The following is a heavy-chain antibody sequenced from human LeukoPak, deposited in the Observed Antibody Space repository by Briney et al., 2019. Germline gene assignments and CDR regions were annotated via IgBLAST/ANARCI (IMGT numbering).Heavy chain of an antibody. J-gene: IGHJ3*02. CDR2: ISSSSSYI. V-gene: IGHV3-21*01. CDR1: GFTFSSYS. CDR3: ASPVVVPAAIYHDAFDI. Sequence: GGSLRLSCAASGFTFSSYSMNWVRQAPGKGLEWVSSISSSSSYIYYADSVKGRFTISRDNAKNSLYLQMNSLRAEDTAVYYCASPVVVPAAIYHDAFDIWGQGTTVTVSS. D-gene: IGHD2-2*01.